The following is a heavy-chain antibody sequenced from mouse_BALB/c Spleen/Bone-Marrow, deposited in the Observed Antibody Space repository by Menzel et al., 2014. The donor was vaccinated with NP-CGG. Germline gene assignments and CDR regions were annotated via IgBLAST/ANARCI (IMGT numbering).Heavy chain of an antibody. CDR1: GYTFTSYY. Sequence: QVQLQQSGAELVKPGASVRLSCKASGYTFTSYYMYWVKQRPGQGLEWIGGINPSNGGTNFNEKFKSKATLTVDKSSSTAYMQLSSLTSGDSAVYYCTRKGHYYYGSSYAMDYWGQGTSVTVSS. J-gene: IGHJ4*01. V-gene: IGHV1S81*02. D-gene: IGHD1-1*01. CDR2: INPSNGGT. CDR3: TRKGHYYYGSSYAMDY.